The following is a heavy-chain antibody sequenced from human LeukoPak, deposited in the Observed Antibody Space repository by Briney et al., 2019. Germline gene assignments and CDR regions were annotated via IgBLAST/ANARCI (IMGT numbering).Heavy chain of an antibody. D-gene: IGHD1-26*01. J-gene: IGHJ4*02. CDR1: GFTVSSNY. CDR2: ISGTGNSK. V-gene: IGHV3-11*01. CDR3: ARDYSGSEYFFDY. Sequence: GGSLRLSCAASGFTVSSNYMSWVRQAPGKGLEWVSYISGTGNSKYYADSVKGRFTISRDNAKNSLYLQMSSLRAEDTAMYYCARDYSGSEYFFDYWGQGSLVTVSS.